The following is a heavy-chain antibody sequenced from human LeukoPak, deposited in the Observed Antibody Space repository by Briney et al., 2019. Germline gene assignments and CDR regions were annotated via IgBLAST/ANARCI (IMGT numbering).Heavy chain of an antibody. D-gene: IGHD6-19*01. Sequence: PGGSLRLSCAASGFTFSSYAMHWVRQAPGKGLEWVAVISYDGSNKYYADSVKGRFTISRDNSKNTLYLQMNSLRAEDTAVYYCARAASIAVADFDYWGQGTLVTVSS. V-gene: IGHV3-30-3*01. CDR3: ARAASIAVADFDY. J-gene: IGHJ4*02. CDR1: GFTFSSYA. CDR2: ISYDGSNK.